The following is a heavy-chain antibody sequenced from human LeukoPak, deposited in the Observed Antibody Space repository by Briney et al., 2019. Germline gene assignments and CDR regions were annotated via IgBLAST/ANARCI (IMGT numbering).Heavy chain of an antibody. CDR2: ISSSRSDI. Sequence: GGSPRLSCAASGFTFSSYSMNWVRQAPGKGLEWVSSISSSRSDIYYADSVKGRFPISRANAKNSLYLQMNSLRAEDTAVYYCARVTEAPYYFDYWGQGTLVPVSS. CDR1: GFTFSSYS. J-gene: IGHJ4*02. V-gene: IGHV3-21*01. CDR3: ARVTEAPYYFDY.